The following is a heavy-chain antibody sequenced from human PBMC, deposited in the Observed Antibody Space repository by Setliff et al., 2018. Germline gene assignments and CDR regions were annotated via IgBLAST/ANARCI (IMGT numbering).Heavy chain of an antibody. CDR1: SDPF. Sequence: PGGSLRLSCTARSDPFIDWVSQSPGQGLEWVGRITNKPYEYTTQYAASVKGRFIISRNESKNSVNLLMNSLKTEDTAVYYCASFFAYCGGDCHYSYWGQGTLVTVSS. V-gene: IGHV3-72*01. CDR3: ASFFAYCGGDCHYSY. CDR2: ITNKPYEYTT. D-gene: IGHD2-21*02. J-gene: IGHJ4*01.